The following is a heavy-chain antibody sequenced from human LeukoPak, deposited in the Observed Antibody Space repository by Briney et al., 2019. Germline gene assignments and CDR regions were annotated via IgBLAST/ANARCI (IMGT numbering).Heavy chain of an antibody. Sequence: ASVKVSCKASGGTFSSYAISWVRQAPGQGLEWMGGIIPIFGTANYAQKFQGRVTITADKSTSTAYMELSSLRSEDTAVYYCAWPVYYDILTGYSGRNWFDPWGQGTLVTVSS. V-gene: IGHV1-69*06. CDR1: GGTFSSYA. CDR3: AWPVYYDILTGYSGRNWFDP. CDR2: IIPIFGTA. J-gene: IGHJ5*02. D-gene: IGHD3-9*01.